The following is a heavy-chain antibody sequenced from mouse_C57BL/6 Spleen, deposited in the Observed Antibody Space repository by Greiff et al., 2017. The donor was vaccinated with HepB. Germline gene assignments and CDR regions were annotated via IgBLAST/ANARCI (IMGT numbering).Heavy chain of an antibody. V-gene: IGHV1-53*01. CDR1: GYTFTSYW. CDR2: INPSNGGT. J-gene: IGHJ4*01. CDR3: ERGFYYDYDEYAMDY. D-gene: IGHD2-4*01. Sequence: QVQLQQPGTELVKPGASVKLSCKASGYTFTSYWMHWVKQRPGQGLEWIGNINPSNGGTNYNEKFKSKATLPVDKASSTAYMQLSSLTSEDSAVYYCERGFYYDYDEYAMDYWGQGTSVTVSS.